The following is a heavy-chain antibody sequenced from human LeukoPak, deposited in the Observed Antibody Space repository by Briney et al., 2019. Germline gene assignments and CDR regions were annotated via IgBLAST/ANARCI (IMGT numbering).Heavy chain of an antibody. CDR2: IYYSGST. D-gene: IGHD2-2*01. Sequence: PSETLSLTCTVSDGSISSYYWSWIRQPPGKGLEWIGYIYYSGSTNYNPSLKSRVTISVDTSKNQFSLKLSSVTAADTAVYYCARLVPAASRLDYWGQGTLVTVSS. V-gene: IGHV4-59*12. J-gene: IGHJ4*02. CDR1: DGSISSYY. CDR3: ARLVPAASRLDY.